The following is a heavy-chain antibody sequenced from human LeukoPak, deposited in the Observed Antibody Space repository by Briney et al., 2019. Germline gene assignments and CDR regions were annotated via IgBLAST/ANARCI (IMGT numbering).Heavy chain of an antibody. CDR2: ISGDGVST. J-gene: IGHJ4*02. V-gene: IGHV3-43*02. Sequence: GGSLRLSCAASGFTFDDYAMHWVRQAPGKGLEWVSLISGDGVSTYYADSVKGRSTISRDNSKNSLYLQMNSLRTEDTALYYCAKDQIQLWSFDYWGQGTLVTVSS. CDR1: GFTFDDYA. D-gene: IGHD5-18*01. CDR3: AKDQIQLWSFDY.